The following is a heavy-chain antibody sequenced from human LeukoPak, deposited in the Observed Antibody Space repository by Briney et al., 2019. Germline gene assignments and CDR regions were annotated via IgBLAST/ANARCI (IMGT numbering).Heavy chain of an antibody. CDR2: ISGSGGST. V-gene: IGHV3-23*01. Sequence: GGSLRPSCAASGFTFSSYAMSWVRQAPGKGLEWVSAISGSGGSTYYADSVKGRFTISRDNSKNTLYLQMNSLRAEDTAVYYCAKESKYITIFGVANYFDYWGQGTLVTVSS. CDR1: GFTFSSYA. J-gene: IGHJ4*02. D-gene: IGHD3-3*01. CDR3: AKESKYITIFGVANYFDY.